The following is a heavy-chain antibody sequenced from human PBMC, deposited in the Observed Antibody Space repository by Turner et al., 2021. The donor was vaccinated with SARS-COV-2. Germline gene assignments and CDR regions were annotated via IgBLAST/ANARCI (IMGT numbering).Heavy chain of an antibody. Sequence: EVQLLEFGGGLVQPGGSLRLSCTASGFTFSSYAMSWVRQAAGKGLEWVANIKQDGSEKYYVDSVKGRFTISRDNAKNSLYLQMNSLRAEDTAVYYCASTSSSSWYFDYWGQGTLVTVSS. D-gene: IGHD6-13*01. V-gene: IGHV3-7*01. CDR1: GFTFSSYA. CDR2: IKQDGSEK. J-gene: IGHJ4*02. CDR3: ASTSSSSWYFDY.